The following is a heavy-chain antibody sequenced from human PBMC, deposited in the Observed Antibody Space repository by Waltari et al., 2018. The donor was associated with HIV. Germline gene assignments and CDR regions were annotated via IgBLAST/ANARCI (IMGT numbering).Heavy chain of an antibody. V-gene: IGHV3-30*03. J-gene: IGHJ4*02. CDR1: GPDLGSDG. D-gene: IGHD3-10*01. CDR3: ARDSSQVHWFGESLAL. CDR2: ISYDGMKK. Sequence: QVQLVESGGGVVQPGDVLRLSCAASGPDLGSDGMHWVRQAPGKGVEWLAAISYDGMKKYYGDSLRGRLTISRDNSKKTLYLQMNTLRPEDTAIYFCARDSSQVHWFGESLALWGQGTLVIVSS.